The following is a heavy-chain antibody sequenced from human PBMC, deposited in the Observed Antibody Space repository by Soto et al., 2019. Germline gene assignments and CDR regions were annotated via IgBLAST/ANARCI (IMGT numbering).Heavy chain of an antibody. D-gene: IGHD6-6*01. CDR3: ASLRAGTIAGRQLGHNWFDP. CDR1: GGSVSSGSYY. J-gene: IGHJ5*02. Sequence: QVQLQESGPGLVKPSETLSLTCTVSGGSVSSGSYYWSWIRQPPGKGLEWIGNIYYSGSTNYNPSHRRRATLSVDTYKNQHSQELRPVTAGDPDVYYCASLRAGTIAGRQLGHNWFDPWGQGTLVTVSS. CDR2: IYYSGST. V-gene: IGHV4-61*01.